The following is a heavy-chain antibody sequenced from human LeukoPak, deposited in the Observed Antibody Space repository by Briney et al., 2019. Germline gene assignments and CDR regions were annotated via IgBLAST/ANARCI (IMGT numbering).Heavy chain of an antibody. V-gene: IGHV3-21*01. Sequence: PGGSLRLSCAASGFTFSSYSMNWARQAPGKGLEWVSSISSSSSYIYYADSVKGRFTISRDNAKNSLYLQMNSLRAEDTAVYYCARSDYDILTGPFDYWGQGTLVTVSS. D-gene: IGHD3-9*01. CDR3: ARSDYDILTGPFDY. CDR1: GFTFSSYS. CDR2: ISSSSSYI. J-gene: IGHJ4*02.